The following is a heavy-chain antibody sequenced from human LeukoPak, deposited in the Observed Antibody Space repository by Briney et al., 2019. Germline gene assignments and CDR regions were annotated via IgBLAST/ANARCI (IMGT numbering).Heavy chain of an antibody. CDR1: GGSFSGYS. CDR3: ARGIRRIAAAGSRFDY. D-gene: IGHD6-13*01. CDR2: LNHSGST. J-gene: IGHJ4*02. Sequence: SETLSLTCAVYGGSFSGYSWSWIPQPPGKGLEWIGELNHSGSTNYNPSLKSRVTISVDTSKNQFSLKLSSVTAADTAVYYCARGIRRIAAAGSRFDYWGQGTLVTVSS. V-gene: IGHV4-34*01.